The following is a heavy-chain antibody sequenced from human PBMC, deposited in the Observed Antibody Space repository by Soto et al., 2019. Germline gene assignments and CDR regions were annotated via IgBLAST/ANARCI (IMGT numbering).Heavy chain of an antibody. CDR2: IIPIFGTA. V-gene: IGHV1-69*13. CDR3: ARDQLILEWLPDYYYYGMDV. CDR1: GGTFSSYA. J-gene: IGHJ6*02. D-gene: IGHD3-3*01. Sequence: ASVKVSCKASGGTFSSYAISWVRQAPGQGLEWMGGIIPIFGTANYAQKFQGRVTITGDESPSTAYMELSSLRSEDTAVYYCARDQLILEWLPDYYYYGMDVWGQGATVTVSS.